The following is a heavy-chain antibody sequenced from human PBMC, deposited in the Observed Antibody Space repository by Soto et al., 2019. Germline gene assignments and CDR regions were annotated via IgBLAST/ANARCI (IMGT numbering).Heavy chain of an antibody. J-gene: IGHJ4*02. Sequence: ESGPTLVNPTQTLTLTCTFSGFSLRTSGVGVSWIRQPPGKALEWLALIYWNDDKRYSPSLKSRLTITKDTSKNQVVLTMTNMDPVDTATYYCAHRQDLRGTRPAIPGFDYWGQGTLVTVSS. CDR3: AHRQDLRGTRPAIPGFDY. CDR2: IYWNDDK. D-gene: IGHD3-16*01. V-gene: IGHV2-5*01. CDR1: GFSLRTSGVG.